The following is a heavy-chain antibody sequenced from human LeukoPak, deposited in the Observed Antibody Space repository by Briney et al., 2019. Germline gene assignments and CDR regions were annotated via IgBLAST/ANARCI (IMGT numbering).Heavy chain of an antibody. CDR2: IYYSGST. Sequence: SETLSLTCTVSGGSISSSSYYWGWIRQPPGKGLEWNGSIYYSGSTYYNPSLKSRVTISVDTSKNQFSLKLSSVTAADTAVYYCARHPYSSSWIDYWGQGTLVTVSS. CDR1: GGSISSSSYY. D-gene: IGHD6-13*01. V-gene: IGHV4-39*01. CDR3: ARHPYSSSWIDY. J-gene: IGHJ4*02.